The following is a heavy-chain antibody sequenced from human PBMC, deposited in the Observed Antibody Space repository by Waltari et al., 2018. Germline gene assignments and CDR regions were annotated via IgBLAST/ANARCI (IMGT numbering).Heavy chain of an antibody. J-gene: IGHJ4*02. V-gene: IGHV4-61*01. CDR2: ISYSGFT. Sequence: QVQLQESGPGLVKPSQTLSLTCTVSGGSISSGSYYWSWIRQPPGRGLEWIGYISYSGFTNYTPPIKSRVTMSVDTSKNQFSLKVSSVTAADTAVYYCARGRRSGWYHPFGYWGQGTLVTVSS. D-gene: IGHD6-19*01. CDR3: ARGRRSGWYHPFGY. CDR1: GGSISSGSYY.